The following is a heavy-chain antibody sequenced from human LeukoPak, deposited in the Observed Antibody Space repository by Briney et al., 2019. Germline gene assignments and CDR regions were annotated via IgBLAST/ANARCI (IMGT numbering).Heavy chain of an antibody. CDR2: INPSGGST. Sequence: ASVKVSCKASGYTFTGYYIHWVRQAPGQGLEWMGIINPSGGSTSYAQKFQGRVTMTRDTSTSTVYMELSSLRSEDTAVYYCARAPIRFLEWLNWGQGTLVTVSS. V-gene: IGHV1-46*01. D-gene: IGHD3-3*01. J-gene: IGHJ4*02. CDR1: GYTFTGYY. CDR3: ARAPIRFLEWLN.